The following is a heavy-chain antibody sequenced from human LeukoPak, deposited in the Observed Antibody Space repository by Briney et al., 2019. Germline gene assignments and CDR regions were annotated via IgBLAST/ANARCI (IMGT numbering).Heavy chain of an antibody. CDR2: ISGYNGYT. J-gene: IGHJ5*02. Sequence: VASVKVSCKASGYIFSNFGINWVRQAPGQGLEWMGWISGYNGYTKYAQKFQGRVTMTRDTSTSTVYMELSSLRSEDTAVYYCARGSSGSPVGDWFDPWGQGTLVTVSS. CDR3: ARGSSGSPVGDWFDP. V-gene: IGHV1-18*01. CDR1: GYIFSNFG. D-gene: IGHD1-26*01.